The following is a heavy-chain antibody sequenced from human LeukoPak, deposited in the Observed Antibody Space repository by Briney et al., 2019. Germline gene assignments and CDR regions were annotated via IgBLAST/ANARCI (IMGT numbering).Heavy chain of an antibody. CDR2: INHSGST. J-gene: IGHJ4*02. CDR1: GGSFSGYY. CDR3: ARYSSSWYKYYFDY. Sequence: PSETLSLTCAVYGGSFSGYYWSWIRQPPGKGLEWIGEINHSGSTNYNPSLKSRVTISVDTSKNQFSLKLSSVTAADTAVYYCARYSSSWYKYYFDYWGQGTLVTVSS. V-gene: IGHV4-34*01. D-gene: IGHD6-13*01.